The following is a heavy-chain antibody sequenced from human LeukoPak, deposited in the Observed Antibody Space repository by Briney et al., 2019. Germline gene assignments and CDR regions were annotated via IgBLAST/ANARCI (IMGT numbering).Heavy chain of an antibody. D-gene: IGHD4/OR15-4a*01. Sequence: SSETLSLTCTVSGGSIDSSSYYRGWIRQPPGKGLEWIGSIYYSGSTYYNPSLKSRVTISVDTSKNQSSLKLSSVTAADTAVYYCSSSDYVYYFDYWGQGTLVTVSS. V-gene: IGHV4-39*01. CDR3: SSSDYVYYFDY. CDR1: GGSIDSSSYY. J-gene: IGHJ4*02. CDR2: IYYSGST.